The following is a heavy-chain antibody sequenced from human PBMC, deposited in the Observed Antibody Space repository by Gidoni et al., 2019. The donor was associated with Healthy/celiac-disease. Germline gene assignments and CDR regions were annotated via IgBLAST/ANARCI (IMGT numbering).Heavy chain of an antibody. V-gene: IGHV3-23*01. Sequence: EVQLLESGGGLVQPGGSLRLSWAASGVDVSSDAMSWVRQAPGKGLEWVSAISGSGGSTYYADSVKGRFTISRDNSKNTLYLQMNSLRAEDTAVYYCAKEDFGVVIISNSYDYWGQGTLVTVSS. CDR1: GVDVSSDA. D-gene: IGHD3-3*01. J-gene: IGHJ4*02. CDR2: ISGSGGST. CDR3: AKEDFGVVIISNSYDY.